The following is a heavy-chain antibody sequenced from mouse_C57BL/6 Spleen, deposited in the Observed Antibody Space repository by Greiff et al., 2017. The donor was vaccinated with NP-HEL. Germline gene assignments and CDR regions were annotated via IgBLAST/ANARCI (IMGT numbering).Heavy chain of an antibody. J-gene: IGHJ3*01. CDR3: ARLEDYDGFAY. CDR2: ISSGGSYT. Sequence: EVNLVESGGALVKPGGSLKLSCAASGFTFSSYGLSWVRQTPDKRLEGVATISSGGSYTYYPDSVKGRFTISRDNAKITLYLQMSSLKSEDTAMYYCARLEDYDGFAYWGQGTLVTVS. V-gene: IGHV5-6*01. CDR1: GFTFSSYG. D-gene: IGHD2-4*01.